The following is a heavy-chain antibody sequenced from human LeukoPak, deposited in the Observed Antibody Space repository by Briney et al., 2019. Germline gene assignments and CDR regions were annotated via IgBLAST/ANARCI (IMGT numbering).Heavy chain of an antibody. D-gene: IGHD3-22*01. CDR3: ARASGYYYDSNGGAMAFDP. CDR2: IYYSGST. Sequence: SETLSLTCAVYGGSFTKHQWSWIRQPPGKGLEWIGSIYYSGSTYYNPSLKSRVTISVDTSKNQFSLKLSSVTAADTAVYYCARASGYYYDSNGGAMAFDPWGQGTLVTVSS. CDR1: GGSFTKHQ. V-gene: IGHV4-34*01. J-gene: IGHJ5*02.